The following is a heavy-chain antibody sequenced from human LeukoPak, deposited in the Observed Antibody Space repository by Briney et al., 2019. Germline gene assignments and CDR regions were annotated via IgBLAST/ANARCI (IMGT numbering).Heavy chain of an antibody. CDR3: ARHLPSLMSYAYNWFDP. D-gene: IGHD2-2*01. V-gene: IGHV4-38-2*01. CDR1: GYSISSGYY. Sequence: ESGPTLVNPSETLSLTCAVSGYSISSGYYWGWIRQPPGKGLEWIGSIYHSGSTYYNPSLKSRVTISVDTSKNQFSLKLSSVTAADTAVYYCARHLPSLMSYAYNWFDPWGQGTLVTVSS. J-gene: IGHJ5*02. CDR2: IYHSGST.